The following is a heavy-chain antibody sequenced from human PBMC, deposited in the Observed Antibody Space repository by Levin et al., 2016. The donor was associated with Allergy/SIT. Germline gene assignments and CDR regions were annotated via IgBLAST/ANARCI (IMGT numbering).Heavy chain of an antibody. CDR3: ARVGAAKHHIAVAGTTRGMDV. CDR1: GGSFSGYY. Sequence: SETLSLTCAVYGGSFSGYYWSWIRQPPGKGLEWIGEINHSGSTNYNPSLKSRVTISVDTSKNQFSLKLSSVTAADTAVYYCARVGAAKHHIAVAGTTRGMDVWGQGTTVTVSS. J-gene: IGHJ6*02. D-gene: IGHD6-19*01. CDR2: INHSGST. V-gene: IGHV4-34*01.